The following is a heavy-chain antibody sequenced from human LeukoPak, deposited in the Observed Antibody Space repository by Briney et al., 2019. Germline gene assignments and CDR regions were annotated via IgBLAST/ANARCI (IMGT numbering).Heavy chain of an antibody. D-gene: IGHD6-19*01. J-gene: IGHJ3*02. V-gene: IGHV3-9*01. CDR3: AKGSSGWTSDAFDI. Sequence: PGGSLRLSCAASGFTFDDYAMHWVRHAPGKGLEWVSGISWNSGRIGYADSVKGRFTISRDNAKNSLYLQMNSLRAEDTALYYCAKGSSGWTSDAFDIWGQGTMVTVSS. CDR1: GFTFDDYA. CDR2: ISWNSGRI.